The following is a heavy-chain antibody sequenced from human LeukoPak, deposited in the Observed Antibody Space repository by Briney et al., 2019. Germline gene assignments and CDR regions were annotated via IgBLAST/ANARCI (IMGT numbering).Heavy chain of an antibody. J-gene: IGHJ5*02. D-gene: IGHD5-24*01. CDR2: IYTSGST. Sequence: SQTLSLTCTVSGGSISSGSYYWSWIRQPAGKGLEWIGRIYTSGSTNYNPSLKSRVTISVDTSKNQFSLKLSSVTAADTAVYYCARVEYNFNPRESWFDPWGQGTLVTVSS. CDR1: GGSISSGSYY. CDR3: ARVEYNFNPRESWFDP. V-gene: IGHV4-61*02.